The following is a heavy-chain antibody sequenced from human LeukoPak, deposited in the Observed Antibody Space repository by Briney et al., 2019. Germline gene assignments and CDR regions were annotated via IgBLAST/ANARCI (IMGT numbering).Heavy chain of an antibody. D-gene: IGHD3-22*01. Sequence: PGRSLRLSCAASKFTFNNYAMHWVRQAPGKGLEWVSIISSDGSNKYYADSVKDRFAISRHNSNNTLYLQMNSLRAEDTAVYYCARDARTDYYDRSGDYRNYPYFDYWGQGTLVTVSS. CDR2: ISSDGSNK. J-gene: IGHJ4*02. CDR1: KFTFNNYA. CDR3: ARDARTDYYDRSGDYRNYPYFDY. V-gene: IGHV3-30*09.